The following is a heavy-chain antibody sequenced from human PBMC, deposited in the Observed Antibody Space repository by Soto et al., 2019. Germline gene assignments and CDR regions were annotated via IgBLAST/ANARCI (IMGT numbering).Heavy chain of an antibody. Sequence: SETLSLTCTVSGGSVSSASFYWSWIRRPPGKGLEWIGYFYDSGSTNYNPSLRSRVTMSVDTSKNQFSLKLSSVTAADTAVYYCAASAPPATNYYYAMDVWGQGTTVTVSS. CDR1: GGSVSSASFY. D-gene: IGHD5-12*01. V-gene: IGHV4-61*01. CDR2: FYDSGST. CDR3: AASAPPATNYYYAMDV. J-gene: IGHJ6*02.